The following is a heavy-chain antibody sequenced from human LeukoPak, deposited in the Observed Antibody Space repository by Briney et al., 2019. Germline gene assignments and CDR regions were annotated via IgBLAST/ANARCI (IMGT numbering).Heavy chain of an antibody. CDR2: ISSSSSAI. Sequence: GGSRRLACAASGFSFSIYSMNWVRQSPGKGLEWVSYISSSSSAIYYADSVKGRFTISRDNSKNTLYLQMNSLRAEDTAVYYCAKDWPYAFPREGYWGKGSLLTVSS. J-gene: IGHJ4*02. D-gene: IGHD3-16*01. CDR1: GFSFSIYS. CDR3: AKDWPYAFPREGY. V-gene: IGHV3-48*01.